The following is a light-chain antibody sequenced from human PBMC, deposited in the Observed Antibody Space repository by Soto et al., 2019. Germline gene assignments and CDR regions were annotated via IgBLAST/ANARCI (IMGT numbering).Light chain of an antibody. CDR1: QDISSSY. J-gene: IGKJ1*01. Sequence: VLTQPPGTLSLSPGARATLSCRASQDISSSYLAWYQQKPDQAPRLLIYGASSRATGIPDMFSGSGSGTDFTLTISRLEPEDVAVYYCQQYGRTFGQGTKVDIK. CDR2: GAS. V-gene: IGKV3-20*01. CDR3: QQYGRT.